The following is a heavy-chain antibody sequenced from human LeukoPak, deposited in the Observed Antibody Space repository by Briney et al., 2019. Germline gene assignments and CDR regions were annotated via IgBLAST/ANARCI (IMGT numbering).Heavy chain of an antibody. CDR1: GGSISSYY. CDR2: IYTSGST. Sequence: SETLSLTCTVSGGSISSYYWSWIRQPAGKGLEWIGRIYTSGSTNYIASLKSRVSMSVDTSKNQFSLKLSSVTAADTAVYYCARGRGIAARPWFDPWGQGTLVTVSS. V-gene: IGHV4-4*07. D-gene: IGHD6-6*01. CDR3: ARGRGIAARPWFDP. J-gene: IGHJ5*02.